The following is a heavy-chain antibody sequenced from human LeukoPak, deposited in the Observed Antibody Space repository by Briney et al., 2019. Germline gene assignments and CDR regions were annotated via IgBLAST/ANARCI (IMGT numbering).Heavy chain of an antibody. Sequence: SETLSLTCTVSGGSISSYYWSWIRQPPGKGLEWTGYIYYSGNTNYNPSLKSRVTISGDTLKNQFSLKLSSVTAADTAVYYCARLVWGTYRLFDYWGQGTLVTVSS. J-gene: IGHJ4*02. D-gene: IGHD3-16*02. CDR3: ARLVWGTYRLFDY. CDR1: GGSISSYY. CDR2: IYYSGNT. V-gene: IGHV4-59*01.